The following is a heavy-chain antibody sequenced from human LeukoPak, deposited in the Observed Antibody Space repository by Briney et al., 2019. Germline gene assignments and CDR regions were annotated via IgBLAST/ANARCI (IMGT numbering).Heavy chain of an antibody. CDR1: GYSISSGYY. D-gene: IGHD6-13*01. Sequence: PSETLSLTCAVSGYSISSGYYWGWIRQPAGQGLEWIGRIYTDGNTNYSPSLRSRVTMSVDMSKNQLSLNLRPVTAADTAVYYCARAAGAAGGQYFDYWGQGTLVTVSS. V-gene: IGHV4-4*07. CDR2: IYTDGNT. CDR3: ARAAGAAGGQYFDY. J-gene: IGHJ4*02.